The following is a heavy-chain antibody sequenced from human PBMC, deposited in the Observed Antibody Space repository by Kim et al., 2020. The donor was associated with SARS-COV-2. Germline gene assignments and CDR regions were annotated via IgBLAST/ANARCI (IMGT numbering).Heavy chain of an antibody. Sequence: SETLSLTCAMCGGSFSGYYWNWIRQPPGKGLEWIGDINESGSTKYNSTLKSRVTISVDTSKNQFSLKLTSVTAADTAVYYCARVGYTYGPYYGLDVWGQGTTVTVSS. D-gene: IGHD2-8*01. CDR1: GGSFSGYY. CDR2: INESGST. V-gene: IGHV4-34*01. CDR3: ARVGYTYGPYYGLDV. J-gene: IGHJ6*01.